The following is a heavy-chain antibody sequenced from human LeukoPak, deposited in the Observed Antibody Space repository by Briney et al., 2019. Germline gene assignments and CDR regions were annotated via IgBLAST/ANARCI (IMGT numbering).Heavy chain of an antibody. CDR2: FDPEDGET. V-gene: IGHV1-24*01. J-gene: IGHJ3*02. CDR3: ATVFAGTRFDI. CDR1: GYTLTELS. Sequence: ASVKVSCRVFGYTLTELSMHWVRQAPGKGLEWMGGFDPEDGETIYAQKFQGRVTMTEDTSTDTAYMELSSLRSEDTAVYYCATVFAGTRFDIWGQGTMVTVSS. D-gene: IGHD1-1*01.